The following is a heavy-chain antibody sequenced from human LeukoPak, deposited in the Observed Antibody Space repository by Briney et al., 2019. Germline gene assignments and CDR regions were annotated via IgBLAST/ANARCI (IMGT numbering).Heavy chain of an antibody. CDR2: IYYSGST. Sequence: PSETLSLTCTVSGGSISSYYWSWIRQPPGKGLEWIGSIYYSGSTYYNPSLKSRVTISVDTSKNQLSLKLSSVTAADTAVYYCARLICSSTSCLYYYYGMDVWGQGTTVTVSS. D-gene: IGHD2-2*01. J-gene: IGHJ6*02. CDR3: ARLICSSTSCLYYYYGMDV. CDR1: GGSISSYY. V-gene: IGHV4-59*05.